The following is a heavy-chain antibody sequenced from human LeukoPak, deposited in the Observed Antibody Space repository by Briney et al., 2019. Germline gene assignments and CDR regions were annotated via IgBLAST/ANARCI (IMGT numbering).Heavy chain of an antibody. CDR1: GYTFTTHY. CDR2: FNPNSGST. Sequence: ASVKVSCKASGYTFTTHYIDWLRQGPGQGLEWMGTFNPNSGSTTYAQKFQDRVTVTSDTSTSTVHMELRSLRSDDSAVYYCARGAHQHSDSWGQGTLVSVSS. J-gene: IGHJ4*02. CDR3: ARGAHQHSDS. V-gene: IGHV1-46*01. D-gene: IGHD2-2*01.